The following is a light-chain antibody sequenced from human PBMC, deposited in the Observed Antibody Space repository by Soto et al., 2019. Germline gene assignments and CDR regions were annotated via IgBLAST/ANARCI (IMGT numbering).Light chain of an antibody. CDR2: DFT. V-gene: IGLV2-11*01. J-gene: IGLJ3*02. CDR1: SSDVDVGDYNY. CDR3: CLSPGSLTWL. Sequence: QSALTQPRSVSGSSGQSVTISCAGTSSDVDVGDYNYVSWFQQRPGKAPKLIIFDFTKRPSGVPDRFSGSKSGSTASLTISGLQAEDEAEYYCCLSPGSLTWLFGGGTKLTVL.